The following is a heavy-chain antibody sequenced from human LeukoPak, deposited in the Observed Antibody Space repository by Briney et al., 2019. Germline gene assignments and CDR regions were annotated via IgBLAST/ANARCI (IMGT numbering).Heavy chain of an antibody. CDR1: GGSISSYY. CDR3: ARQTFGVLYFDS. CDR2: IYYSGST. J-gene: IGHJ4*02. D-gene: IGHD3-10*01. Sequence: SETLSLTCTVSGGSISSYYWSWIRQPPGKGLEWIGYIYYSGSTNYNPSLKSRVTISVDTSKNQFSLKLSSVTAADTAVYYCARQTFGVLYFDSWGPGTLVIVSS. V-gene: IGHV4-59*01.